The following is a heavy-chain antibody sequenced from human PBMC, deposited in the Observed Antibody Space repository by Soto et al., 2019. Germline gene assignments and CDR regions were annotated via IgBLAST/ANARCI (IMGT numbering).Heavy chain of an antibody. Sequence: QVQLQESGPGLVTPSQTLSLSCTVSGDSISSGAYYWSWVRQFPGKGLEWIGYVHYSGNTFYTPSLRSRLSLSLAPSQTQFSLNLNSVTAADTAVYYCAASRKGGWTCDYWAREPWSPSPQ. D-gene: IGHD6-19*01. CDR3: AASRKGGWTCDY. CDR1: GDSISSGAYY. J-gene: IGHJ4*02. CDR2: VHYSGNT. V-gene: IGHV4-31*03.